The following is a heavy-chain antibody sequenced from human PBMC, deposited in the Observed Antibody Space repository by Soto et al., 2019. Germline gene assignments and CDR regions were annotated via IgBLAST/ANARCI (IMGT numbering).Heavy chain of an antibody. CDR2: IYFTGNT. CDR3: ARQTFPVAAASYGRSNWFDP. D-gene: IGHD2-15*01. Sequence: SETLRFACTLSGGRITSSSHFWGWVRQPPGKGTHWIGTIYFTGNTYYTPSLKSRLTMSIDTSKSEFSLRLNSVTAADTAVYYCARQTFPVAAASYGRSNWFDPWGPGTLVTGSS. V-gene: IGHV4-39*01. J-gene: IGHJ5*02. CDR1: GGRITSSSHF.